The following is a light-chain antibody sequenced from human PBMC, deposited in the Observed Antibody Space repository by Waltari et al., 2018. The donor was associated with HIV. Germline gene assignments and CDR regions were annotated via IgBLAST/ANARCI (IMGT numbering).Light chain of an antibody. V-gene: IGLV1-44*01. CDR1: SSNIGSNT. CDR2: RNS. Sequence: QSVLTQPPSASGTPGQRVTISCSGSSSNIGSNTVNWYQQLPGTAPKLLIYRNSRRPSVVPDRFSGSKSGTSASLAISGLQSEDEADYYCAAWYDSLNGVVFGGGTKLTVL. J-gene: IGLJ2*01. CDR3: AAWYDSLNGVV.